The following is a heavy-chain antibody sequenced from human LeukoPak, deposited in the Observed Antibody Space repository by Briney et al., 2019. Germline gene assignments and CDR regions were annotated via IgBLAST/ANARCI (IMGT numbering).Heavy chain of an antibody. CDR2: IKQDGSEK. J-gene: IGHJ4*02. Sequence: GGSLRLSCAASGFTFSRYWMSWVRQAPGKGLEWVANIKQDGSEKYYVDSVKGRFTISRDNAKNSLYLQMNSLRAEDTAVYYCARDFCSSTSCYTRGLDYWGQGTLVTVSS. CDR1: GFTFSRYW. D-gene: IGHD2-2*02. CDR3: ARDFCSSTSCYTRGLDY. V-gene: IGHV3-7*01.